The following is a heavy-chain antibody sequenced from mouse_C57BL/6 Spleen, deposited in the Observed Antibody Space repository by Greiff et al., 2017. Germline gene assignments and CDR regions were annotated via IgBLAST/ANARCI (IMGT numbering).Heavy chain of an antibody. J-gene: IGHJ2*01. CDR1: GFTFSNYW. CDR2: IRLKSDNYAT. Sequence: VLLVESGGGLVQPGGSMKLSCVASGFTFSNYWMNWVRQSPEKGLEWVAQIRLKSDNYATHYAESVKGRLTIARDEYKRCGYLQMNNLRAEDTGIYYGTGPITTVEGYWGQGTTLTVSA. D-gene: IGHD1-1*01. CDR3: TGPITTVEGY. V-gene: IGHV6-3*01.